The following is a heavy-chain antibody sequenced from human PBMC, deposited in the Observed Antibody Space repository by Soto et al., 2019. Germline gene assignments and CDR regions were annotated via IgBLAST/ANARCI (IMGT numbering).Heavy chain of an antibody. D-gene: IGHD3-16*01. Sequence: QVQLVESGGGVVQPGRSLRLSCEASGFTFRSYGMHWVRQAPGKGLEWVAVVSYDGSNKFYAASVKDRFIISRDNSKNTVYLQMNSLRAEDTALYYCTKDQKITALSDSDSWGQGTLVTVSS. J-gene: IGHJ4*02. CDR3: TKDQKITALSDSDS. CDR2: VSYDGSNK. CDR1: GFTFRSYG. V-gene: IGHV3-30*18.